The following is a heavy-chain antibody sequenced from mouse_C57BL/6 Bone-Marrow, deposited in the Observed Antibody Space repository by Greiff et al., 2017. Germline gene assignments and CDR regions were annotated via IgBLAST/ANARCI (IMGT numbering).Heavy chain of an antibody. V-gene: IGHV1-69*01. D-gene: IGHD1-1*01. J-gene: IGHJ1*03. CDR3: ARGGNYCGSSYVGVFDV. CDR2: IDPSDSYT. CDR1: GYTFTSYW. Sequence: QVQLQQPGAELVMPGASVKLSCKASGYTFTSYWMHWVKQRPGQGLEWIGEIDPSDSYTNYNQKFKGKSTLTVDKSSSTAYMQLSSLTSEDSAVYYCARGGNYCGSSYVGVFDVWGTGTTVTVYS.